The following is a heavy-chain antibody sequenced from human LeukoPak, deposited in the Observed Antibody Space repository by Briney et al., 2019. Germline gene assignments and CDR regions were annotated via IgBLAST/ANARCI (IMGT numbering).Heavy chain of an antibody. CDR3: AKDRLLGDRVGYFDY. CDR1: GFTFKNAW. J-gene: IGHJ4*02. V-gene: IGHV3-15*01. CDR2: IKTKTEGETT. Sequence: PGGSLRLSCAASGFTFKNAWMSWVRQAPGKGLEWVGLIKTKTEGETTDYAAPVKGRFTISRDNSKNTLYLQMNSLRAEDTAVYYCAKDRLLGDRVGYFDYWGQGTLVTVSS. D-gene: IGHD5-12*01.